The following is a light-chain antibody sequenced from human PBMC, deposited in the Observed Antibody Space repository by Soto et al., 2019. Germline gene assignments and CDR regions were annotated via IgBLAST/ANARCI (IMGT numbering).Light chain of an antibody. V-gene: IGLV1-51*01. CDR2: YNN. CDR3: GTWDSTLSAYV. CDR1: TFNIGNKF. Sequence: QSVLTQPPSVSAAPGQKVTISCSGSTFNIGNKFVSWCQQLPGTAPKVLIYYNNQRPSGIPDRFSASKAGTSATLVITGLQTGDEAVYYCGTWDSTLSAYVFGSGTKGTAL. J-gene: IGLJ1*01.